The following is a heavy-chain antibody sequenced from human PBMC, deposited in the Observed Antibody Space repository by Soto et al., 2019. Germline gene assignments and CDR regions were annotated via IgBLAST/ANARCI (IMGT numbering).Heavy chain of an antibody. J-gene: IGHJ4*02. Sequence: VKVSCKASGGTFSSYAISWVRQAPGQGLEWMGGIIPIFGTANYAQKFQGRVTITADESTSTAYMELSSLRSEDTAVYYCASDSISPTPQFRIAAAGPFDYWGQGTQVTVSS. D-gene: IGHD6-13*01. V-gene: IGHV1-69*13. CDR2: IIPIFGTA. CDR1: GGTFSSYA. CDR3: ASDSISPTPQFRIAAAGPFDY.